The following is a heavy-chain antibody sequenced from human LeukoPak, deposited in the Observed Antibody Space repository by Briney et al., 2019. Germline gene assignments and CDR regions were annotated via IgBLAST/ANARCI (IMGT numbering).Heavy chain of an antibody. D-gene: IGHD3-10*01. J-gene: IGHJ4*02. CDR1: GFTFSSYA. CDR2: ISGSGDST. Sequence: GGSLRLSCAASGFTFSSYAMSWVRQAPGKGLEWVSAISGSGDSTYYADSVKGRFTISRDNSKNTLYLQMNSLRAEDTAVYYCASGFGELDFDYWGQGTLVTVSS. CDR3: ASGFGELDFDY. V-gene: IGHV3-23*01.